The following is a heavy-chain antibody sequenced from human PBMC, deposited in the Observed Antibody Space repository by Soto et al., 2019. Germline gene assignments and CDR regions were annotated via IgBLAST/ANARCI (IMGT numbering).Heavy chain of an antibody. Sequence: PSETLSLTCAVSGGSISSGGYSWSWIRQPPGKGLEWIGYFYHSGSTYYNPSLKSRVTISVDRSKNQFSLKLSSVTAADTAVYYCARVPGGHYYDSSGYYTDAFDIWGQGTMVTVS. CDR2: FYHSGST. V-gene: IGHV4-30-2*01. D-gene: IGHD3-22*01. CDR3: ARVPGGHYYDSSGYYTDAFDI. CDR1: GGSISSGGYS. J-gene: IGHJ3*02.